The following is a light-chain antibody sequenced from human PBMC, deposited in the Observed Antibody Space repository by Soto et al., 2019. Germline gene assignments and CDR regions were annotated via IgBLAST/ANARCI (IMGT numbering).Light chain of an antibody. J-gene: IGKJ1*01. CDR1: QSIVGW. V-gene: IGKV1-5*03. CDR3: QQYNGYGSWT. Sequence: DIQMTQSPSNLSASVGDRVTITCRASQSIVGWLAWYQQKPGKAPKLLIYKPSTLESGVPSRFSGSASGTEFTLTISSLQPDDFAPYYCQQYNGYGSWTFGQGTKVKMK. CDR2: KPS.